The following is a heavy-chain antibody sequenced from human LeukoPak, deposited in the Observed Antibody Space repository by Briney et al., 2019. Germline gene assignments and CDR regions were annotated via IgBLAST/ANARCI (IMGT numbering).Heavy chain of an antibody. V-gene: IGHV1-69*05. CDR2: IIPIFGTA. CDR1: GGTFSSSA. D-gene: IGHD5-18*01. CDR3: ARVKGDSYGQYYYYYMDV. J-gene: IGHJ6*03. Sequence: SVKVSCKASGGTFSSSAISWVRQAPGQGLEWMGGIIPIFGTANYAQKFQGRVTITTDESTSTAYMELSSLRSEDTAVYYCARVKGDSYGQYYYYYMDVWGKGTTVTVSS.